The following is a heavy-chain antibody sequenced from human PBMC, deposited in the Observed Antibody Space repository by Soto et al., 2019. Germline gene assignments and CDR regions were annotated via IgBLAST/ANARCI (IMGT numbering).Heavy chain of an antibody. Sequence: GGSLRLSCDASGFTFSSCVMSWVRQAPGKGLEWVSAISGSGGNTYFADSVKGRFTISRDNSKNTLYLQMNSLRAEDTAVYYCAKRGVGVYSYMDVWGKGTTVTVSS. CDR1: GFTFSSCV. CDR3: AKRGVGVYSYMDV. CDR2: ISGSGGNT. D-gene: IGHD3-16*01. J-gene: IGHJ6*03. V-gene: IGHV3-23*01.